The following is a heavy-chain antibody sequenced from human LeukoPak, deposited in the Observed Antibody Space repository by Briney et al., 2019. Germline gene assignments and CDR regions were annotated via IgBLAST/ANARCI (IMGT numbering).Heavy chain of an antibody. V-gene: IGHV3-11*01. Sequence: PGGSLRLSCGASGFIFSDYYMSWIRQAPGKGLEWISYISSSGTPKYYADSVKGRFTISRDNAKKSLFLQMNSLRDEDTAMYYCVRDDGHHWFDFWGQGTLVTVSS. J-gene: IGHJ4*02. CDR1: GFIFSDYY. CDR3: VRDDGHHWFDF. D-gene: IGHD1-1*01. CDR2: ISSSGTPK.